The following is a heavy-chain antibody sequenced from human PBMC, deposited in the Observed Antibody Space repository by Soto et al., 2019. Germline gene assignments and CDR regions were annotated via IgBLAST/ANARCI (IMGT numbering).Heavy chain of an antibody. CDR2: ISGSGGST. CDR3: AKDLEAGPAWADAFDI. Sequence: EVQLLESGGGLVQPGGSLRLSCAASGFTFSSYAMSWVRQAPGKGLEWVSAISGSGGSTYYADSVKGRFTISRDNSKNTLYLQMNSLRAEDTAVYYCAKDLEAGPAWADAFDIWGQGTMVTVSS. J-gene: IGHJ3*02. D-gene: IGHD1-1*01. CDR1: GFTFSSYA. V-gene: IGHV3-23*01.